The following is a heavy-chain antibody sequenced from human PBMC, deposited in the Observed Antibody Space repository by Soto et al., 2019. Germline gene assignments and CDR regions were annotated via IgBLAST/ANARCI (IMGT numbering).Heavy chain of an antibody. CDR3: ARDKGPDTSRWGSIFDN. CDR1: GFTLSSYW. CDR2: IKVEGSER. V-gene: IGHV3-7*05. D-gene: IGHD6-13*01. J-gene: IGHJ4*02. Sequence: PGGSLRLSCAASGFTLSSYWISWVRQAPGKGLEWVANIKVEGSERNYVDSVKGRFTISRDNAKNSLFLQMNSLRAEDTAVYYCARDKGPDTSRWGSIFDNWGQGTPVTVSS.